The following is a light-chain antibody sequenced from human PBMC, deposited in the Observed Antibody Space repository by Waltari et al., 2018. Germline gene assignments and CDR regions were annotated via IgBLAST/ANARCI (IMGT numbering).Light chain of an antibody. CDR3: QERSDWRGLT. CDR1: QSFNNY. CDR2: DAS. Sequence: EIVLTQSPATLSLSPGERAVLSCRASQSFNNYLAWYQQKPGQAPRLLIYDASPRATGTAARFSGSGSGTDFTLTISSLEPEDSAVYYCQERSDWRGLTFGPGTKVDIK. V-gene: IGKV3-11*01. J-gene: IGKJ3*01.